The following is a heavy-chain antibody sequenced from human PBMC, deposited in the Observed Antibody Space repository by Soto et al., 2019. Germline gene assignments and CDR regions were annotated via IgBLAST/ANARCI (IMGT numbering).Heavy chain of an antibody. J-gene: IGHJ3*02. CDR2: ISAYNGNT. CDR3: VRDISCTMVRESNSAFDI. Sequence: QVQLVQSGAEVKKPGASVKVSCKASGYTFTSYGISWVRQAPGQGLEWMGWISAYNGNTNYAQKLQGRVTMTTDTSTSTAYMELRSLRSDDTAVYYCVRDISCTMVRESNSAFDIWGQGTMVTVSS. V-gene: IGHV1-18*01. CDR1: GYTFTSYG. D-gene: IGHD3-10*01.